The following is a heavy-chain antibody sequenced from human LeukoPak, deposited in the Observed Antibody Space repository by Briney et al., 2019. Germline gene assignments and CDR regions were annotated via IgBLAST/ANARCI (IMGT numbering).Heavy chain of an antibody. CDR3: ARDYYGSGSSY. Sequence: GGSLRLSCAASRFTFSSYAMHWVRQAPGKGLEWVAVISYDGSNKYYADSVKGRFTISRDNSKNTLYLQMNSLRAEDTAVYYCARDYYGSGSSYWGQGTLVTVSS. V-gene: IGHV3-30*04. CDR2: ISYDGSNK. J-gene: IGHJ4*02. D-gene: IGHD3-10*01. CDR1: RFTFSSYA.